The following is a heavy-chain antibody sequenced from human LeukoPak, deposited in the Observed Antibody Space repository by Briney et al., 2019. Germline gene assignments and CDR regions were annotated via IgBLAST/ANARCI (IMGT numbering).Heavy chain of an antibody. Sequence: GESLKISCKGGGYSFTNYWIVWVRQMPGKGLEWMGVIYYDDSETQYSPSFQGQVTMSVDKSISTAYLQWSSLKASDTAMYYCARSGVAVAGMSDWGQGTLVTVSS. V-gene: IGHV5-51*01. D-gene: IGHD6-19*01. CDR2: IYYDDSET. CDR3: ARSGVAVAGMSD. CDR1: GYSFTNYW. J-gene: IGHJ4*02.